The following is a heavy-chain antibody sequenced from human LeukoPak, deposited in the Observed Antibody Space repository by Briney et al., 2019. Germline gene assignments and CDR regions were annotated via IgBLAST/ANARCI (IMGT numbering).Heavy chain of an antibody. CDR2: INHSGST. CDR3: ARGGRTAMVKLDY. J-gene: IGHJ4*02. D-gene: IGHD5-18*01. Sequence: SETLSLTCAVYGGSFSDYYWSWIRQPPGKGLEWIGDINHSGSTNYHPSLKSRVTISVDTSKTQFSLKLNSVTAADTAVYYCARGGRTAMVKLDYWGQGTLVTVSS. CDR1: GGSFSDYY. V-gene: IGHV4-34*01.